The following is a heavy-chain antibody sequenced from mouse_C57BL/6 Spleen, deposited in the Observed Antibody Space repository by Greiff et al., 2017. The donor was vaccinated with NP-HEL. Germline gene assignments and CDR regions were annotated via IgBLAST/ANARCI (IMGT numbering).Heavy chain of an antibody. CDR3: ARDQYLTV. V-gene: IGHV5-4*01. Sequence: EVHLVESGGGLVKPGGSLKLSCAASGFTFSSYAMSWVRQTPEKRLEWVATISDGGSYTYYPDNVKGRFTISRDNAKNNLYLQMSHLKSEDTAMYYCARDQYLTVWGTGTTVTVSS. CDR1: GFTFSSYA. D-gene: IGHD2-10*02. CDR2: ISDGGSYT. J-gene: IGHJ1*03.